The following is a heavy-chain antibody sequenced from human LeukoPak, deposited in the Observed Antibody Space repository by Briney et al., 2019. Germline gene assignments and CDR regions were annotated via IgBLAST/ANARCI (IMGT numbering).Heavy chain of an antibody. V-gene: IGHV1-69*04. CDR2: IIPIFGIA. CDR3: ARDLEGVTIFGVVPFFDY. Sequence: GASVKVSCKASGGTFSSYAISWVRQAPGQGLEWMGRIIPIFGIANYAQKFQDRVTITADKSTSTAYMELSSLRSEDTAVYYCARDLEGVTIFGVVPFFDYWGQGTLVTVSS. CDR1: GGTFSSYA. J-gene: IGHJ4*02. D-gene: IGHD3-3*01.